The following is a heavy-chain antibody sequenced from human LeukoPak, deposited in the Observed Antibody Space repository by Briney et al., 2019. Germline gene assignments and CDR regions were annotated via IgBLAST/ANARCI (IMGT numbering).Heavy chain of an antibody. CDR2: INHSGST. V-gene: IGHV4-34*01. D-gene: IGHD3-3*01. CDR3: AALYYDFSF. CDR1: GGSFSGYY. J-gene: IGHJ4*02. Sequence: PSETLSLTCAVYGGSFSGYYWSWIRQPPGKGLEWIGEINHSGSTNYNPSLKSRVTISVDTSKNQFSLKLSSVTAADTTVYYCAALYYDFSFWGQGTPVTVSS.